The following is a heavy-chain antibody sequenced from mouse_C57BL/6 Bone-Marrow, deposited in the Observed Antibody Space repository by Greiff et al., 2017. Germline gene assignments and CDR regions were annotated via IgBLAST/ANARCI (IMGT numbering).Heavy chain of an antibody. J-gene: IGHJ3*01. Sequence: EVKLVESGGGLVQPKGSLKLSCAASGFSFNTYAMNWVRQAPGKGLEWVARIRRKSNNYATYNADSVKDRFTISRDDSESMSYLQMNNLKTEDTAMYYCVRQKYGSETWFAYWGQGTLVTVSA. V-gene: IGHV10-1*01. D-gene: IGHD1-1*01. CDR1: GFSFNTYA. CDR2: IRRKSNNYAT. CDR3: VRQKYGSETWFAY.